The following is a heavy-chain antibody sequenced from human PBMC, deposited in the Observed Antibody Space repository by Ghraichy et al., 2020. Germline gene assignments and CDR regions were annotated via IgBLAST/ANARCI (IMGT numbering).Heavy chain of an antibody. D-gene: IGHD2-2*01. V-gene: IGHV4-39*07. CDR2: IYYSGST. CDR3: ARVRRVGYCSSTSCYAYPDY. Sequence: SETLSLTCTVSGGSISSSSYYWGWIRQPPGKGLEWIGSIYYSGSTYYNPSLKSRVTISVDTSKNQFSLKLSSVTAADTAVYYCARVRRVGYCSSTSCYAYPDYWGQGTLVTVSS. CDR1: GGSISSSSYY. J-gene: IGHJ4*02.